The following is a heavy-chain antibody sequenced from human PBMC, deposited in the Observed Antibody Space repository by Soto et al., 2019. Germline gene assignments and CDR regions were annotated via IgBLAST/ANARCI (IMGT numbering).Heavy chain of an antibody. CDR2: INHSGST. Sequence: SETLSLTCAVYGGSFSGYYWSWIRQPPGKGLEWIGEINHSGSTNYNPSLKCRVTISVDTSKNQFSLKLSSVTAADTAVYYCARGDDILTGYSQGGMDVWGQGTTVTVSS. V-gene: IGHV4-34*01. D-gene: IGHD3-9*01. CDR1: GGSFSGYY. J-gene: IGHJ6*02. CDR3: ARGDDILTGYSQGGMDV.